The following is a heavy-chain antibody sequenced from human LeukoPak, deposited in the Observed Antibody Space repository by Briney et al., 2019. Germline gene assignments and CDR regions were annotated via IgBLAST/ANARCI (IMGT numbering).Heavy chain of an antibody. CDR3: ARDCSVVVVASDAFDI. V-gene: IGHV3-33*01. D-gene: IGHD3-22*01. CDR2: IWYDGSNK. CDR1: GFTFSSYG. J-gene: IGHJ3*02. Sequence: PGRSLRLSCAASGFTFSSYGMHWVRQAPGKGLEWVAVIWYDGSNKYYADSVKGRFTISRDNSKNTLYLQMNSLRAEDTAVYYCARDCSVVVVASDAFDIWGQGTMVTVSS.